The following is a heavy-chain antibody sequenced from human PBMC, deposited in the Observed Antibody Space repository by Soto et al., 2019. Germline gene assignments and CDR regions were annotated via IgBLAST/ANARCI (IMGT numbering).Heavy chain of an antibody. CDR2: IIPLFGTP. D-gene: IGHD3-22*01. V-gene: IGHV1-69*01. Sequence: QAQLVQSGAEVKMFGSSVKVSCKASGGTLSSAFSSYAVSWVRQAPGQGLEWMGGIIPLFGTPNYAQKFQGRLTITADESTGTAYMELSSLRSEDTAVYYCAAYYDNGGGWIYVDYWGQGTLVTVSS. CDR1: GGTLSSAFSSYA. J-gene: IGHJ4*02. CDR3: AAYYDNGGGWIYVDY.